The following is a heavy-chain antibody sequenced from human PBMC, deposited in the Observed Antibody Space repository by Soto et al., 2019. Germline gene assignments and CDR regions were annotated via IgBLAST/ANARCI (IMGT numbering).Heavy chain of an antibody. D-gene: IGHD4-17*01. CDR2: VNHGGTS. J-gene: IGHJ6*02. CDR1: GGSFSGYY. V-gene: IGHV4-34*01. Sequence: SETLSLTCAVHGGSFSGYYWDWIRQPPGKGLEWIGEVNHGGTSNYNPSLKSRAIISVDTSKNQFSLKLTSVTAEDTAVYYCARHAIDYGDYGSFRGSMDVWGQGTTVTVSS. CDR3: ARHAIDYGDYGSFRGSMDV.